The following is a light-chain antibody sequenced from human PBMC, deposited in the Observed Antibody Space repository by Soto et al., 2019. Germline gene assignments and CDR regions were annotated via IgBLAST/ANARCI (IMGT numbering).Light chain of an antibody. CDR2: DAS. CDR3: QQRSNWHPIT. J-gene: IGKJ5*01. V-gene: IGKV3-11*01. Sequence: IVLTQSPSTLSLSPGERATLSCRASQSVGTYLAWYQQKPGQAPRLLIYDASNRAAGVPVRFSGSGSGTDFTLTISSVEHDDFAVYYCQQRSNWHPITFGQGTRLEIK. CDR1: QSVGTY.